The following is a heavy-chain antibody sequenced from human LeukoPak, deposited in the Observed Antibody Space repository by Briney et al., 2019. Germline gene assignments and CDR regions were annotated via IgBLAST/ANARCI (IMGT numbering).Heavy chain of an antibody. CDR1: GFTFSSYA. CDR3: AKDPEVSSWYGLYFDY. D-gene: IGHD6-13*01. Sequence: GGSLRLSCAASGFTFSSYAMSWVCQAPGKGLEWVSAISGSGGSTYYADSVKGRFTISRDNSKNTLYLQINRLRAEDTGVYYRAKDPEVSSWYGLYFDYWGQGTLVTGSS. V-gene: IGHV3-23*01. CDR2: ISGSGGST. J-gene: IGHJ4*02.